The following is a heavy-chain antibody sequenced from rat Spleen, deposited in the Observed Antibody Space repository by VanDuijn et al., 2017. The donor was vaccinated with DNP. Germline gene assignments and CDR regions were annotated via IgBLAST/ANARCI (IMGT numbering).Heavy chain of an antibody. V-gene: IGHV5-31*01. J-gene: IGHJ2*01. CDR3: ARQRGDYFDY. CDR2: ISNTGDNT. CDR1: GFMFSNYR. Sequence: EVQLVESGGGPVQPGRSLKLSCVASGFMFSNYRMTWIRQAPGKGLEWVASISNTGDNTYFRDSVKGRFTISRDSAKSTLYLQMDSMGSEDTATYYCARQRGDYFDYWGQGVMVTVSS. D-gene: IGHD1-11*01.